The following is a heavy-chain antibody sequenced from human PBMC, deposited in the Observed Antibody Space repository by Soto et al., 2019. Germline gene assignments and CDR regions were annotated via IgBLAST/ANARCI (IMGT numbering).Heavy chain of an antibody. V-gene: IGHV3-15*07. D-gene: IGHD3-10*01. J-gene: IGHJ4*02. CDR3: TTFQYYYGSGSPYY. CDR2: IKSKTDGGTT. CDR1: GFTFSNAW. Sequence: GSLILSCAASGFTFSNAWMNWVRQAPGKGLEWVGRIKSKTDGGTTDYAAPVKGRFTISRDDSKNTLYLQMNSLKTEDTAVYYCTTFQYYYGSGSPYYWGQGTLVTVSS.